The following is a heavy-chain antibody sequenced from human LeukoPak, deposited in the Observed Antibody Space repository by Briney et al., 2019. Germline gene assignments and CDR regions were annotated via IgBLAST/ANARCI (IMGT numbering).Heavy chain of an antibody. CDR2: IYYSGST. V-gene: IGHV4-39*07. Sequence: PSETLSLTCTVSGGSISSSSYYWGWIRQPPGKGLEWIGSIYYSGSTYYNPSLKSRVTISVDTSKNQFSLKLSSVTAADTAVYYCARRHYGDYGLWYFDLWGRGTLVTVSS. D-gene: IGHD4-17*01. CDR1: GGSISSSSYY. J-gene: IGHJ2*01. CDR3: ARRHYGDYGLWYFDL.